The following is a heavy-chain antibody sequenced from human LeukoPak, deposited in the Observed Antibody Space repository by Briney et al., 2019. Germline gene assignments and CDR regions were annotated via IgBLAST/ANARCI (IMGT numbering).Heavy chain of an antibody. CDR3: ARLGYYDSSGYPSAEYFQH. CDR1: GYSFTSYW. J-gene: IGHJ1*01. CDR2: IYPGYSDT. D-gene: IGHD3-22*01. V-gene: IGHV5-51*01. Sequence: GESLKISCKGSGYSFTSYWIGLVRQMPGKGLEWMGIIYPGYSDTRYSPSFQGQVTISADKSISPAYLQWSSLKASDTAMYYCARLGYYDSSGYPSAEYFQHWGQGTLVTVSS.